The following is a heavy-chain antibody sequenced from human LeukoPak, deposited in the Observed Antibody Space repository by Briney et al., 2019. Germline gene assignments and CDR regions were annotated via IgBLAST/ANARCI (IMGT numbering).Heavy chain of an antibody. J-gene: IGHJ4*02. D-gene: IGHD2-15*01. CDR3: ARDRDPVVPGAFDY. V-gene: IGHV3-33*01. Sequence: PGRSLRLSCAASGFTFSSYGMHWVRQAPGKGLEWVAVIWYDGSNKYYADSVKGRFTISRDNSKNTLYLQMNSLRAEDAAVYYCARDRDPVVPGAFDYWGQGTLVTVSS. CDR1: GFTFSSYG. CDR2: IWYDGSNK.